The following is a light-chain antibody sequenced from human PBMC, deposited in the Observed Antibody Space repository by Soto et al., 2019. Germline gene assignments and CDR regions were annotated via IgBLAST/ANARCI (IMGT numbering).Light chain of an antibody. CDR3: QQYCSSPLFT. CDR2: GAS. CDR1: QSVSSSY. Sequence: EIVLTQSPGTLSLSPGERATLSCRASQSVSSSYLAWYQRKPGQAPRLLIYGASSRATGIPDRFSGSGSGTDFTLTISRLEPEDVAVYYCQQYCSSPLFTCGPGTKVDIK. V-gene: IGKV3-20*01. J-gene: IGKJ3*01.